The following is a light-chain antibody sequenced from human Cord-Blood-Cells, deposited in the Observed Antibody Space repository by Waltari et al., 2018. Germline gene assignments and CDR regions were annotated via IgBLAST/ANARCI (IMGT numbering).Light chain of an antibody. CDR2: DAS. Sequence: DIHMTQSPSPLSASAGDRVTITCQASQDISNYLNWYQQKPGKAPKLLIYDASNLETGVPSRFSGSGSGTDFTFTISSLQPEDIATYYCQQYDNLPLTFGGGTKVEIK. CDR3: QQYDNLPLT. V-gene: IGKV1-33*01. CDR1: QDISNY. J-gene: IGKJ4*01.